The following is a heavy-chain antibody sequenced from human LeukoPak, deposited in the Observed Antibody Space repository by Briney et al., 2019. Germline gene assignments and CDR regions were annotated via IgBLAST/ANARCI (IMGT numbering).Heavy chain of an antibody. CDR2: ISDSGSNV. Sequence: GGPLRLSCAASGFTFSNYNMDWVRQAPGKGLEWVSSISDSGSNVYYTDSVKGRFTISRDNAKNSLYLQMNSLRAEDTAVYYCAKEGRSSTPGYWGQGTLVTVSS. D-gene: IGHD6-6*01. CDR3: AKEGRSSTPGY. J-gene: IGHJ4*02. V-gene: IGHV3-21*01. CDR1: GFTFSNYN.